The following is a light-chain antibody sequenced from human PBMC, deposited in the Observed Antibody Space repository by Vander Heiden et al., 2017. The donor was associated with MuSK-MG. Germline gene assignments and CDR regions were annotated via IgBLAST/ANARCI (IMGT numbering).Light chain of an antibody. V-gene: IGLV2-14*03. J-gene: IGLJ2*01. CDR1: PTDIGGSNF. CDR2: NVS. CDR3: SSYSRTPSPRTDSVI. Sequence: QSALTQPASVSGSPGQSITISCTGTPTDIGGSNFVSWYQQHPGSVPKLIIFNVSDRPSGVSSRFSGSKSANTASLTVAGVQPEDEADDDGSSYSRTPSPRTDSVIFGGGTKLTVL.